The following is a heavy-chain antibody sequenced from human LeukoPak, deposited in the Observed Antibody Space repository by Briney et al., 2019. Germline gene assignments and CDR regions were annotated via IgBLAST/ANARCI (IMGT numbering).Heavy chain of an antibody. CDR1: GYTFTSYY. D-gene: IGHD3-3*01. CDR3: ARDSMAYDFWSGYYTWYFAY. J-gene: IGHJ4*02. V-gene: IGHV1-46*01. CDR2: INPSGGST. Sequence: GASVKVSCKASGYTFTSYYMHWVRQAPGQGLEWMGIINPSGGSTSYAQKFQGRVTMTRDTSTSTVYMELSSLRSEDTAVYYCARDSMAYDFWSGYYTWYFAYWGQGTLVTVSS.